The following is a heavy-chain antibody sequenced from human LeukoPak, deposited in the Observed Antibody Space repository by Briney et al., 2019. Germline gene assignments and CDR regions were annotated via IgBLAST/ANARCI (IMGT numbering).Heavy chain of an antibody. D-gene: IGHD3-10*01. J-gene: IGHJ6*01. CDR2: IYSDGST. CDR1: GFTFSSNY. CDR3: ASPLSITMVRGVKGYYGMDV. V-gene: IGHV3-53*01. Sequence: GGSLRLSCAASGFTFSSNYMSWVRQAPGKGLEWISVIYSDGSTYYADSAKGRCTISRENSKNTLYLQMNSRRAEYTAVYYCASPLSITMVRGVKGYYGMDVWGKGTPVTVSS.